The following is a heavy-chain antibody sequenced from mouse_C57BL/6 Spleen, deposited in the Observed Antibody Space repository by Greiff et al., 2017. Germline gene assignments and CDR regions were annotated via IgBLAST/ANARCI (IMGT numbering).Heavy chain of an antibody. CDR3: ARSDGYLYAMDY. V-gene: IGHV1-81*01. CDR2: IYPRSGNT. Sequence: VKLQESGAELARPGASVKLSCKASGYTFTSYGISWVKQRTGQGLEWIGEIYPRSGNTYYNEKFKGKATLTADKSSSTAYMELRSLTSEDSAVYFCARSDGYLYAMDYWGQGTSVTVSS. D-gene: IGHD2-3*01. CDR1: GYTFTSYG. J-gene: IGHJ4*01.